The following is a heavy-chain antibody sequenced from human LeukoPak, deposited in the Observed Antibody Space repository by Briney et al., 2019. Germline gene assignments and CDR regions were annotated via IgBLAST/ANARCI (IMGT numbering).Heavy chain of an antibody. Sequence: GGSLRLSCAASGFTLSYYWMSWVRQAPASALEWVANIKLDGREISYVDSVKGRFTISRDNAKSSLYLQMNSLRAEDTAVYYCARERGRGSHYYYYYGMDVWGQGTTVTVSS. CDR2: IKLDGREI. D-gene: IGHD3-10*01. CDR3: ARERGRGSHYYYYYGMDV. CDR1: GFTLSYYW. J-gene: IGHJ6*02. V-gene: IGHV3-7*03.